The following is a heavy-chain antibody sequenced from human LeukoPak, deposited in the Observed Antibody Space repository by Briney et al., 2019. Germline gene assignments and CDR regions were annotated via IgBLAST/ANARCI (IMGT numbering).Heavy chain of an antibody. CDR2: ISSSSTTI. CDR1: GFSLNTYG. J-gene: IGHJ6*03. CDR3: AAGGDYYYHMDV. Sequence: GGSLRLSCAASGFSLNTYGMNWVRQAPGKGLEWVSYISSSSTTIYYADSVKGRFTISRDNAKNSVYLQMNSLRAEDTAVYHCAAGGDYYYHMDVWGKGTTVTVSS. D-gene: IGHD3-10*01. V-gene: IGHV3-48*04.